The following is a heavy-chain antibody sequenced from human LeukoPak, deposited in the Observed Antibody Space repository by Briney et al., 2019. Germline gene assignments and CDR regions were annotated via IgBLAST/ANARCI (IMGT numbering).Heavy chain of an antibody. V-gene: IGHV1-69*13. Sequence: SVEVSCKASGGTFTSYAISWVRQSPGQGREWKGGIIPIFGTANDAQKFQGRVTITADESTSTAYMELSSLRSEDTAVYYCVIVVVVAATQWSAFDIWGQGTVVTVSS. CDR2: IIPIFGTA. CDR1: GGTFTSYA. J-gene: IGHJ3*02. D-gene: IGHD2-15*01. CDR3: VIVVVVAATQWSAFDI.